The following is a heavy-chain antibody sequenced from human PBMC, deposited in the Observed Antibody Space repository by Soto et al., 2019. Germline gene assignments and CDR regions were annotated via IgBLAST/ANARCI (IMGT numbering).Heavy chain of an antibody. D-gene: IGHD1-20*01. Sequence: SGPTLVNPTQTLTLTCTFSGLSFTSIGVGVGWIRQPPGKALEWLALIYWDDDKRYSPSLKSRLTITKDTSKNQVVLTMTNMDPVDTATYYCAHYNLGYGEQPNSDYWGQGTLVTVSS. J-gene: IGHJ4*02. V-gene: IGHV2-5*02. CDR3: AHYNLGYGEQPNSDY. CDR1: GLSFTSIGVG. CDR2: IYWDDDK.